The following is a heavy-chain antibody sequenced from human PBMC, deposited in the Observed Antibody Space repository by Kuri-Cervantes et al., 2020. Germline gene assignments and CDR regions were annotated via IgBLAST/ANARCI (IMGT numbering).Heavy chain of an antibody. CDR3: ARDRERWLVRWYFDL. CDR1: GFTFSDYY. D-gene: IGHD6-19*01. Sequence: GGSLRLSCAASGFTFSDYYMSWIRQAPGKGPEWVSYISSSGSTIYYADSVKGRFTISRDNAKNSLYLQMNSLRADDTAVYYCARDRERWLVRWYFDLWGRGTPVTVSS. J-gene: IGHJ2*01. V-gene: IGHV3-11*01. CDR2: ISSSGSTI.